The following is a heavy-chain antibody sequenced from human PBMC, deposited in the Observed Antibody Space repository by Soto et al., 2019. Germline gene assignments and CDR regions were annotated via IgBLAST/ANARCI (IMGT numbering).Heavy chain of an antibody. Sequence: QVQLVQSGAEVKKPGASVTVSCRSSGDTFTDYYIHWVRQAPGQGLEWMGWINPNSGVTKYAQKFQGWGSMTRDTSIRTVYMQLSRLRSDDTAVYYCARESGGATATLDYYYFYMDVWGTGTTVTVSS. CDR1: GDTFTDYY. CDR2: INPNSGVT. J-gene: IGHJ6*03. CDR3: ARESGGATATLDYYYFYMDV. V-gene: IGHV1-2*04. D-gene: IGHD5-12*01.